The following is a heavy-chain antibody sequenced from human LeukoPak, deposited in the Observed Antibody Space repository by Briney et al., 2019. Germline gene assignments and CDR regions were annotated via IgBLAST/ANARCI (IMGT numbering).Heavy chain of an antibody. CDR1: GYTFISNY. J-gene: IGHJ5*02. Sequence: GASVKVSCKASGYTFISNYIHWVRQAPGQGLEWMGIINPAGGSTSYAQKFQGRVTMTRDTATSTVFMELSSLTSEDTAVYYCARDGVLLWFGELDSNWFDPWGQGTLVTVSS. V-gene: IGHV1-46*01. CDR2: INPAGGST. CDR3: ARDGVLLWFGELDSNWFDP. D-gene: IGHD3-10*01.